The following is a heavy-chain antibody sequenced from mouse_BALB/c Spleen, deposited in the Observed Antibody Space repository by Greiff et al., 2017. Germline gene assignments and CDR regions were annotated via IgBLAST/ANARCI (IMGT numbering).Heavy chain of an antibody. J-gene: IGHJ3*01. CDR3: ARSMITTRDWFAY. V-gene: IGHV1-7*01. CDR2: INPSTGYT. Sequence: QVQLKESGAELAKPGASVKMSCKASGYTFTSYWMHWVKQRPGQGLEWIGYINPSTGYTEYNQKFKDKATLTADKSSSTAYMQLSSLTSEDSAVYYCARSMITTRDWFAYWGQGTLVTVSA. D-gene: IGHD2-4*01. CDR1: GYTFTSYW.